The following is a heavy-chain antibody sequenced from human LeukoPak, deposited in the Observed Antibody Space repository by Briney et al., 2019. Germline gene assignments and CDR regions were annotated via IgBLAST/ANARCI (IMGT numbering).Heavy chain of an antibody. CDR3: AKPSSGWYGNWFDP. V-gene: IGHV3-23*01. CDR1: GFTFTNYA. D-gene: IGHD6-19*01. Sequence: GGSLRLSCAASGFTFTNYAMSWVRQAPGKGLEWVSAISGSGGSTYYADSVKGRFTISRDNSKNTLYLQMNSLRAEDTAVYYCAKPSSGWYGNWFDPWGQGTLVTVSS. J-gene: IGHJ5*02. CDR2: ISGSGGST.